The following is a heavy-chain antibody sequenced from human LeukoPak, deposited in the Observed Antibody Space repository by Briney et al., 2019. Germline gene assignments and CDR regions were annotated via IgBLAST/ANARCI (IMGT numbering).Heavy chain of an antibody. CDR1: GFTVSSNY. CDR3: ARARGYYGSGTSSYEYYFDY. D-gene: IGHD3-10*01. V-gene: IGHV3-53*01. J-gene: IGHJ4*02. CDR2: IYSGGST. Sequence: GGSLRLSCAASGFTVSSNYMSWVRQAPGKGLEWVSIIYSGGSTYYADSVKGRFTISRDNSKNTLYLQMNSLRAEDTAVYYCARARGYYGSGTSSYEYYFDYWGQGTLVTVSS.